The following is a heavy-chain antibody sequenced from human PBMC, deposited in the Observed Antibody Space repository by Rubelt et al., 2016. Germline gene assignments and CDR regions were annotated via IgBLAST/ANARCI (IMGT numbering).Heavy chain of an antibody. D-gene: IGHD2-2*01. CDR3: ARGYCSSANCLFNWFDP. V-gene: IGHV1-18*01. J-gene: IGHJ5*02. CDR1: GYTLTTYG. Sequence: QVQLVQSGAEVKKPGASVKVSCKASGYTLTTYGISWVRQAPGQGLEWYGLIRTYKENTNYDQKLQGRVTMTTDTATSTAYMELRSLRSDDTAMYFCARGYCSSANCLFNWFDPWGQGTLVTVSS. CDR2: IRTYKENT.